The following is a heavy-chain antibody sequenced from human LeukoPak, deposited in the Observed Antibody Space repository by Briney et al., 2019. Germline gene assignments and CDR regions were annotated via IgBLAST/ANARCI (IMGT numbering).Heavy chain of an antibody. D-gene: IGHD6-13*01. CDR1: GGSISSYY. J-gene: IGHJ4*02. CDR2: IYTSGST. CDR3: AKVSSSWYGEYYFDY. V-gene: IGHV4-4*07. Sequence: PSETLSLTCTVSGGSISSYYWSWIRQPAGKGLEWIGRIYTSGSTNYNPSLKSRVTMSVDTSKNQFSLKLSSVTAADTAVYYCAKVSSSWYGEYYFDYWGQGTLVTVSS.